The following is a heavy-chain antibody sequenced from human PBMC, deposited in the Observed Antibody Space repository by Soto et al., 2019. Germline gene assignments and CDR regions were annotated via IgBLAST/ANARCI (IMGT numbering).Heavy chain of an antibody. V-gene: IGHV3-48*03. CDR2: ISSSGSTI. Sequence: GGSLRLSCAASGFTFSSYEMNWVRQAPGKGLEWVSYISSSGSTIYYADSVKGRFTISRDNAKNSLYLQMNSLRAEDTAVYYCASEGNYVAYWGQGTLVTVSS. D-gene: IGHD6-13*01. CDR1: GFTFSSYE. J-gene: IGHJ4*02. CDR3: ASEGNYVAY.